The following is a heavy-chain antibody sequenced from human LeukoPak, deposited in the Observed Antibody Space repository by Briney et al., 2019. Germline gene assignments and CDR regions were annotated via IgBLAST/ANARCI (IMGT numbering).Heavy chain of an antibody. CDR1: GYTFTSYA. D-gene: IGHD3-22*01. J-gene: IGHJ4*02. CDR3: ARALGIVYSRPFDY. V-gene: IGHV1-3*01. Sequence: GASVKVSCKASGYTFTSYAMHWVRQAPGQRLEWMGWINAGNGNTKYSQEFQGRVTITRDTSASTAYMELRSLISEDTAVYYCARALGIVYSRPFDYWGQGTLVTVSS. CDR2: INAGNGNT.